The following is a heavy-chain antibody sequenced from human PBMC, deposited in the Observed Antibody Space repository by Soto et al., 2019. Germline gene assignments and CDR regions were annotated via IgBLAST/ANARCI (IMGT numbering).Heavy chain of an antibody. J-gene: IGHJ6*02. Sequence: SETLSLTCTVSGGSISSSSYYWGWVRQPPGKGLEWIGSIYYSGSTYYTPSLKSRVTISVDTSKIQFSLKLSSVTAADTAVYYCARSLAAAFYYYGMDVWGQGTTVTVSS. V-gene: IGHV4-39*01. CDR2: IYYSGST. CDR3: ARSLAAAFYYYGMDV. D-gene: IGHD6-13*01. CDR1: GGSISSSSYY.